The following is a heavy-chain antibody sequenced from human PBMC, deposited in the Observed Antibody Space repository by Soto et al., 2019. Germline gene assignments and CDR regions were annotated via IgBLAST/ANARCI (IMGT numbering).Heavy chain of an antibody. V-gene: IGHV1-8*01. J-gene: IGHJ4*02. Sequence: ASVKVSCKASGYTFTSYDINWVRQATGQGLEWMGWMNPNSGNTGYAQKLQGRVTMTRNTSISTAYMELSSLRSEDTAVYYCAPGLGYCSGGSCPNWGQGTLVTVSS. CDR2: MNPNSGNT. D-gene: IGHD2-15*01. CDR1: GYTFTSYD. CDR3: APGLGYCSGGSCPN.